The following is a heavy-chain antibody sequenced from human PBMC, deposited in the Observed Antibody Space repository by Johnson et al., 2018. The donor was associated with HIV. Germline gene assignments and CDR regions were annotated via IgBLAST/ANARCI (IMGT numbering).Heavy chain of an antibody. D-gene: IGHD2-21*01. CDR3: VRDDGSDYEAFDI. CDR2: LYSGGST. CDR1: GFTVSSNY. J-gene: IGHJ3*02. Sequence: VQLVESGGGLIQPGGSLRLSCAASGFTVSSNYMTWVRQAPGKGLEWVSLLYSGGSTYYADSVKGRFTISRDNARKSLYLQMNNLRAEDTAVYYCVRDDGSDYEAFDIWGQGTMVTVSS. V-gene: IGHV3-53*01.